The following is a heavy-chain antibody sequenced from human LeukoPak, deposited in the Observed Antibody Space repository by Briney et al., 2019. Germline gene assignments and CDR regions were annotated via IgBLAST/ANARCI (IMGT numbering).Heavy chain of an antibody. CDR1: GFSFSSYW. D-gene: IGHD3-3*01. Sequence: PGGSLRLSCLVSGFSFSSYWMSWVRQAPGKGLEWVANIKQDGSEKYYVDSVKGRFTISRDNAKNSLYLQINSLRPEDTAVYYCARPVTTIFGLVPTGYWGQGTLVTVSS. J-gene: IGHJ4*02. CDR2: IKQDGSEK. CDR3: ARPVTTIFGLVPTGY. V-gene: IGHV3-7*01.